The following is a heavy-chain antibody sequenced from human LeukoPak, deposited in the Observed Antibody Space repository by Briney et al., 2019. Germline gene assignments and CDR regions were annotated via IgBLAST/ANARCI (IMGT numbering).Heavy chain of an antibody. CDR1: RYTFTGYY. Sequence: GASVKVSCKASRYTFTGYYMHWLRQAPGQGLEWMGWINPNSGGTNYAQKVQGRVTMTRDTSISTAYMELSRLRSDDTAVYYCARGPLLWFGELSRFDPWGQGTLVTVSS. CDR2: INPNSGGT. V-gene: IGHV1-2*02. J-gene: IGHJ5*02. CDR3: ARGPLLWFGELSRFDP. D-gene: IGHD3-10*01.